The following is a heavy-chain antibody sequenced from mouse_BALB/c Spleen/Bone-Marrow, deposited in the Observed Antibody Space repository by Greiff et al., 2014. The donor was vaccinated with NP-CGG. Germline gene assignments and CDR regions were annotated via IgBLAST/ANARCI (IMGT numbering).Heavy chain of an antibody. CDR2: ISNGGGTT. D-gene: IGHD1-2*01. J-gene: IGHJ3*01. Sequence: EVQVVASGGGLLQPGGSLKLSCAASGFTFSNYTMSWIRQTPEKRLEWVAYISNGGGTTYYPDTVKGRFTISRDNAKNTLYLQMSSLKSEDTAMYYCARRYDYGYGPFAYWGQGTLVTVSA. CDR1: GFTFSNYT. V-gene: IGHV5-12-2*01. CDR3: ARRYDYGYGPFAY.